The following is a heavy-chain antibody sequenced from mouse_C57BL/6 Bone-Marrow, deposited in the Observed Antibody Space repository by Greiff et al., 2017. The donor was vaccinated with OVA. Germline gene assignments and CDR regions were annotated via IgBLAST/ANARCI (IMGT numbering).Heavy chain of an antibody. V-gene: IGHV5-17*01. CDR1: GFTFSDYG. Sequence: EVKLVESGGGLVKPGGSLKLSCAASGFTFSDYGMHWVRQAPEKGLEWVAYISSGSSTIYYADTVKGRFTISRDNAKNTLFLQMTSLRSEDTAMYYCARNPFYYYGSSPYFDYWGQGTTLTVSS. D-gene: IGHD1-1*01. J-gene: IGHJ2*01. CDR3: ARNPFYYYGSSPYFDY. CDR2: ISSGSSTI.